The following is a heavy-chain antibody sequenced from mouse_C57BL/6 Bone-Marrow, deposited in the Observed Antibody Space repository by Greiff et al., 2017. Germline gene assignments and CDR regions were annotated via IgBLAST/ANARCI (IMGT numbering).Heavy chain of an antibody. CDR1: GYTFTSYW. J-gene: IGHJ4*01. CDR2: IYPGSGST. CDR3: ASAKSSDVGGAMDY. D-gene: IGHD1-3*01. Sequence: QVQLQQPGAELVKPGASVKMSCKASGYTFTSYWITWVKQRPGQGLEWIGDIYPGSGSTNYNEKFTSKATLTVDTSSSTAYMQLSSLTSEDSAVYYGASAKSSDVGGAMDYWGQGTSVTVSS. V-gene: IGHV1-55*01.